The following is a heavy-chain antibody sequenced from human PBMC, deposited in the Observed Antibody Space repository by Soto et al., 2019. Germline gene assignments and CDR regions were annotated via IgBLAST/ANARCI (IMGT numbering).Heavy chain of an antibody. CDR3: ARGVAGKSYWFDP. CDR2: TYYRSKWYN. CDR1: GDSVSSNSAA. Sequence: SQTLSLTCAISGDSVSSNSAAWSWIRQSPSRGLEWVGRTYYRSKWYNDYAVSVKSRITINPDTSKNQFSLQLNSVTPEDTAVYYCARGVAGKSYWFDPWGQGTLVTVSS. D-gene: IGHD6-19*01. J-gene: IGHJ5*02. V-gene: IGHV6-1*01.